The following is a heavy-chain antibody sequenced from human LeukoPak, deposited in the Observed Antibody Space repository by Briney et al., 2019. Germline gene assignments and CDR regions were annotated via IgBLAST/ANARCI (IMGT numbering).Heavy chain of an antibody. V-gene: IGHV4-59*01. Sequence: SETLSLTCTVSGGSISSYYWSWVRQPPGKGLEWVGYIYYIGSTNYNPSLKSRVTMSVGTSKIQFSLKLSSVTAADTAVYSWARSGYCSSTSCYAVYYYGMDVWGKGTTVTVSS. D-gene: IGHD2-2*01. CDR3: ARSGYCSSTSCYAVYYYGMDV. J-gene: IGHJ6*04. CDR1: GGSISSYY. CDR2: IYYIGST.